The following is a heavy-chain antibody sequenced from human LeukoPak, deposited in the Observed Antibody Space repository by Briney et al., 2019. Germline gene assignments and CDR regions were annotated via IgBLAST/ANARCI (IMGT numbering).Heavy chain of an antibody. D-gene: IGHD3-10*01. Sequence: PSETLSLTCTVSGGSISSYYWSWLRQPPGKGLEWSGYIYYSGSTNYNPSLKSRVTISVDTSKNQFSLKLSSVTAADTAVYYCARGYYYGSGSYPWFDPWGQGTLVTVSS. V-gene: IGHV4-59*08. CDR3: ARGYYYGSGSYPWFDP. J-gene: IGHJ5*02. CDR2: IYYSGST. CDR1: GGSISSYY.